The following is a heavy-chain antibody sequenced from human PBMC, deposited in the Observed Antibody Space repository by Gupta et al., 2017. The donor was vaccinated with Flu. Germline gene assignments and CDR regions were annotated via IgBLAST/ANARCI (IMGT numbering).Heavy chain of an antibody. CDR3: AGGPDY. CDR2: IDPSDSYT. Sequence: EVQLVQSGAEVNKPGESLRISCQGSGYSFTTHWVTWVRQMPGKGLEWMGSIDPSDSYTNYCPSFRGHVTSSADKSISTAYLQWSSLKASDTAMYNCAGGPDYWGQGTLVTVSS. V-gene: IGHV5-10-1*01. J-gene: IGHJ4*02. CDR1: GYSFTTHW. D-gene: IGHD3-16*01.